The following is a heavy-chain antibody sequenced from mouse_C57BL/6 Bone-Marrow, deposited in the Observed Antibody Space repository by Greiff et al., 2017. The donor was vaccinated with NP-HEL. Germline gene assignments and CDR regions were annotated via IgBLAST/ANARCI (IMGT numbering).Heavy chain of an antibody. Sequence: EVKVEESGPGLVKPSQSLSLTCSVTGYSITSGYYWNWIRQFPGNKLEWMGYISYDGSNNYNPSLKNRISITRDTSKNQFFLKLNSVTTEDTATYYCARGDITTVVAHFDYWGQGTTLTVSS. V-gene: IGHV3-6*01. D-gene: IGHD1-1*01. J-gene: IGHJ2*01. CDR3: ARGDITTVVAHFDY. CDR1: GYSITSGYY. CDR2: ISYDGSN.